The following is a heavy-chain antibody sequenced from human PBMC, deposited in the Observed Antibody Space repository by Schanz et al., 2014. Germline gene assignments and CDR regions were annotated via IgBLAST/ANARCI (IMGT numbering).Heavy chain of an antibody. CDR1: SGSFSGYY. J-gene: IGHJ4*02. CDR2: INHSGST. Sequence: QVQLQQWGAGLLKPSETLSLSCAVYSGSFSGYYWSWIRQPPGKGLEWIGEINHSGSTNYNPSLKSRVPISGDTSKNQFPLKLSAVTAADTAVYYCARGPDSTSADVTRGRRRYYFDYWGQGTPVTVSS. CDR3: ARGPDSTSADVTRGRRRYYFDY. V-gene: IGHV4-34*01. D-gene: IGHD6-13*01.